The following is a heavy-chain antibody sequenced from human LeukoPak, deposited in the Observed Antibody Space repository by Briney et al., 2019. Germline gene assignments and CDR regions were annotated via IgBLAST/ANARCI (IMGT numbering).Heavy chain of an antibody. CDR1: GGSISPYF. D-gene: IGHD4-17*01. CDR3: ARISGPGDYGDFDY. Sequence: SETLSLTCTVSGGSISPYFRGWIRQPPGKGLEWIGNIYYGGNTNYNPSLKSRVTISVDTSKSQFSVRLNSVTAADTAIYYCARISGPGDYGDFDYWGQGTQVTVSS. V-gene: IGHV4-59*01. J-gene: IGHJ4*02. CDR2: IYYGGNT.